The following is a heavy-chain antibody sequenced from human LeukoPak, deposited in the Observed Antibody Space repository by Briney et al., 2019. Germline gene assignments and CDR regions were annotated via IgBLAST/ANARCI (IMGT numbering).Heavy chain of an antibody. J-gene: IGHJ5*02. CDR1: GGSFNTYY. D-gene: IGHD6-13*01. V-gene: IGHV4-34*01. Sequence: SETLSLTCAVYGGSFNTYYWSWIRQPPGKGLEWIGEINHSGSTNYNPSLKSRVTMSVDTSRNQFSLKLNSVTAADTAVYYCAGSSSWYNWFDPWGQGTLVTVSS. CDR2: INHSGST. CDR3: AGSSSWYNWFDP.